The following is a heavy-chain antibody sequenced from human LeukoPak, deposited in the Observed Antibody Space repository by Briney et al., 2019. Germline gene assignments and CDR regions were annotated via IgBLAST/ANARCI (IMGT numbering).Heavy chain of an antibody. Sequence: FDPQDVETIYPQKFHGRLTMTDHTSTDTAYMELSSLRSEDTAVYYCATETAAARGIYYFDYWGQGTLVTVSS. CDR3: ATETAAARGIYYFDY. J-gene: IGHJ4*02. CDR2: FDPQDVET. D-gene: IGHD6-13*01. V-gene: IGHV1-24*01.